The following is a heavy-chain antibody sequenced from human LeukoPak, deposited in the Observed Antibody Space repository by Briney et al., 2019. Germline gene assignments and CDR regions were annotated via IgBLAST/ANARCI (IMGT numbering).Heavy chain of an antibody. V-gene: IGHV3-66*01. CDR1: GFTVSSNY. J-gene: IGHJ4*02. CDR3: AEDGPDGYTYYFDS. Sequence: QTGGSLRLSCAASGFTVSSNYMRWVRQAPGKGLEWVSVIYSGGSTYYADSVKGRFTISRDNSKNTLYLQMNSLRAEDTAVYYCAEDGPDGYTYYFDSWGQGTLVTVSS. D-gene: IGHD5-24*01. CDR2: IYSGGST.